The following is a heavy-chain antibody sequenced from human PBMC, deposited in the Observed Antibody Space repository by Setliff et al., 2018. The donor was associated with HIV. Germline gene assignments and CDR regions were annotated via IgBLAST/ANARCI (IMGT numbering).Heavy chain of an antibody. V-gene: IGHV4-61*02. CDR1: GGSISSGTYY. J-gene: IGHJ6*03. Sequence: SETLSLTCTVSGGSISSGTYYWSWVRQPAGKGLEWIGRIYTSGSTNYNPSLKSRLTVSLDMSKNEFSLKLNSVTAADTAVYYCARGLSIFGVATPGFYSFMDVWGKGTTVTVSS. CDR3: ARGLSIFGVATPGFYSFMDV. D-gene: IGHD3-3*01. CDR2: IYTSGST.